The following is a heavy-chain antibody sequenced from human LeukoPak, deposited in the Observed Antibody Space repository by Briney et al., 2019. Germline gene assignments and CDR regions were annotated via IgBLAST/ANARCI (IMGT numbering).Heavy chain of an antibody. J-gene: IGHJ4*02. V-gene: IGHV1-46*01. CDR1: GYTFTSYY. CDR3: AAFGIAAAEDLFDY. CDR2: INPSGGST. D-gene: IGHD6-13*01. Sequence: ASVKVSCKASGYTFTSYYMHWVRQAPGPGLEWMGIINPSGGSTSYAQKFQGRVTITRDTSTSTVYMELSSLRSEDTAVYYCAAFGIAAAEDLFDYWGQGTLVTVSS.